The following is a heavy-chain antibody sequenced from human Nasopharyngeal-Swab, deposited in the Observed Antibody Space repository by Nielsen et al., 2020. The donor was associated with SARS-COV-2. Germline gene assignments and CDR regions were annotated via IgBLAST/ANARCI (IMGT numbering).Heavy chain of an antibody. V-gene: IGHV4-34*01. CDR2: INHSGST. CDR3: ARGRGSIAARHWYYGMDV. CDR1: GVSFSGYY. Sequence: SETLSLTCAVYGVSFSGYYWSWIRQPPGKGLEWIGEINHSGSTNYNPSLKSRVTISVDTSKNQFSLKLSSVTAADTAVYYCARGRGSIAARHWYYGMDVWGQGTTVTVSS. D-gene: IGHD6-6*01. J-gene: IGHJ6*02.